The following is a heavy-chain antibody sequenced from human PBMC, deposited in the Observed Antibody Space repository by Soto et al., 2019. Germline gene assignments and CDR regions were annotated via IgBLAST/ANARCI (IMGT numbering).Heavy chain of an antibody. Sequence: KASESLSLTCAVYGGSFSGYCLSWIRQPPGKGLEWIGEINHSGSTNYYPPLKSRVTISVDTSKNQFSLKLSSVTVAVTAVYYCARGLGYCSSTSCYRRPAYNWFDPWGQGTLVTVSS. V-gene: IGHV4-34*01. D-gene: IGHD2-2*01. CDR3: ARGLGYCSSTSCYRRPAYNWFDP. CDR2: INHSGST. J-gene: IGHJ5*02. CDR1: GGSFSGYC.